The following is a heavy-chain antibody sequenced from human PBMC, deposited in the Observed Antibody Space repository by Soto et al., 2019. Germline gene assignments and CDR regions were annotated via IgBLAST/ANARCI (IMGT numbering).Heavy chain of an antibody. Sequence: GASVKVSCKASGYTFTSYGISWVRQAPGQGLEWMGWISAYNGNTNYAQKLQGRVTMTTDTSTSTAYMELRSLRSDDTAVYYCAITESGGSCEGCHWFDPWGQGTLVTVSS. D-gene: IGHD2-15*01. J-gene: IGHJ5*02. CDR3: AITESGGSCEGCHWFDP. V-gene: IGHV1-18*01. CDR1: GYTFTSYG. CDR2: ISAYNGNT.